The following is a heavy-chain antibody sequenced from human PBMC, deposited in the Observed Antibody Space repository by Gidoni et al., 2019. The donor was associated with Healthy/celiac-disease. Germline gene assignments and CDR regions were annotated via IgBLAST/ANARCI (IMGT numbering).Heavy chain of an antibody. CDR2: IWYDGSNK. D-gene: IGHD3-22*01. J-gene: IGHJ3*02. Sequence: QVQLVESGGGVVQPGRSLRLSCAASGFTFSSYGMHWVRQAPGKGLEWVAVIWYDGSNKYYADSVKGRFTISRDNSKNTLYLQMNSLRAEDTAVYYCARDSDSWATYYYDSRGAFDIWGQGTMVTVSS. V-gene: IGHV3-33*01. CDR1: GFTFSSYG. CDR3: ARDSDSWATYYYDSRGAFDI.